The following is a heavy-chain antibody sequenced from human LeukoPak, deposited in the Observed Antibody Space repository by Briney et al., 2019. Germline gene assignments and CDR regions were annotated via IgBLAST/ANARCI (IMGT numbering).Heavy chain of an antibody. CDR3: AKDSTTVVATNFDY. J-gene: IGHJ4*02. D-gene: IGHD4-23*01. CDR2: IRYGGSNK. CDR1: GFTFSSYG. Sequence: GSLRLSCAASGFTFSSYGMHWVRQAPGKGLEWVAFIRYGGSNKYYADSVKGRFTISRDNSKNTLYLQMNSLRAEDTAVYYCAKDSTTVVATNFDYWGQGTLVTVSS. V-gene: IGHV3-30*02.